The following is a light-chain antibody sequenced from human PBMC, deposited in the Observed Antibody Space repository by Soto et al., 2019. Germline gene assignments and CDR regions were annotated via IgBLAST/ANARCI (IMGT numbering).Light chain of an antibody. CDR3: QAYDYSLTAFV. CDR1: NSNLGAGYD. J-gene: IGLJ3*02. V-gene: IGLV1-40*01. Sequence: QSVLTQPPSVSGAPGQRVTISCTGNNSNLGAGYDVHWYQQLPGAAPKLVVFGNRNRPSGVPERFSGSKSGTSASLAITGLQAEDEAVYYCQAYDYSLTAFVFGGGTKLTVL. CDR2: GNR.